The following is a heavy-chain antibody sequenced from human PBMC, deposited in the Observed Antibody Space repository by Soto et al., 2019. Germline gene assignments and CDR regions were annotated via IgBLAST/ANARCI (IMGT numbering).Heavy chain of an antibody. J-gene: IGHJ4*02. D-gene: IGHD6-13*01. CDR3: ASGSSWYFLDY. Sequence: QVQLQQWGEGLLKHSETLSLTCAVYGGSFSCYYWSWIRQPPGKGLECIGEINHSGSTNYNPSLKSRVTISVDTSNSQFSLKLSSVTASDKAVYYCASGSSWYFLDYWGQGTLVTVSS. CDR1: GGSFSCYY. V-gene: IGHV4-34*01. CDR2: INHSGST.